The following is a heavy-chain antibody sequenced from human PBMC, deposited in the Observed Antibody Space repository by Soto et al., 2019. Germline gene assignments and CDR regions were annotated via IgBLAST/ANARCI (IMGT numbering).Heavy chain of an antibody. V-gene: IGHV3-30*18. Sequence: QVQLVESGGGVVQPGRSLRLSCAASGFTFSSYGMHWVRQAPGKGLEWVAVISYDGSNKYYADSVKGRFTISRDNSKNTLYLQMNSLRAEDTAVYYCAKDIRVGVAARSVGYYFEYWGQGTLVTVSS. CDR1: GFTFSSYG. J-gene: IGHJ4*02. CDR2: ISYDGSNK. D-gene: IGHD6-6*01. CDR3: AKDIRVGVAARSVGYYFEY.